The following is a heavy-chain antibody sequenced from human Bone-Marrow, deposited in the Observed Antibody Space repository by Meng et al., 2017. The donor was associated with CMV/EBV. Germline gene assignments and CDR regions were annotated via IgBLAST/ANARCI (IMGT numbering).Heavy chain of an antibody. D-gene: IGHD2-21*01. V-gene: IGHV3-30*03. CDR1: GFTVNNYA. CDR3: SRGFHGPDS. J-gene: IGHJ4*02. Sequence: RLACAASGFTVNNYAMQWVRQAPGKGLEWVSVVSSDGNRKYYADFLKGRFATSRDNSKNTVYLQVNSLTSEDTAVYFCSRGFHGPDSWGQGTLVTVSS. CDR2: VSSDGNRK.